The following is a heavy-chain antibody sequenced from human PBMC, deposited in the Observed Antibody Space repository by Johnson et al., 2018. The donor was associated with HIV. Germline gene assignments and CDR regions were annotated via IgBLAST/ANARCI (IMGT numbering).Heavy chain of an antibody. J-gene: IGHJ3*02. CDR3: ARGRITMVQGVIFGAFDI. CDR2: ISYDAKNK. D-gene: IGHD3-10*01. Sequence: QVQLVESGGGLVQPGGSLRLSCAASGFTFSEYAVHWVRQAPGKGLEWVAVISYDAKNKYYADSVKGRFTISRDNSKNTLYLQMNSLRAEDTAVYYCARGRITMVQGVIFGAFDIWGQGTMVTVSS. V-gene: IGHV3-30*04. CDR1: GFTFSEYA.